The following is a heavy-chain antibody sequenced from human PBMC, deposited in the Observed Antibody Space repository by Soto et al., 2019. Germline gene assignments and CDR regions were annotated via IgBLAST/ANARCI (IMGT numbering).Heavy chain of an antibody. D-gene: IGHD3-10*01. CDR3: ARGRGRGWFDP. J-gene: IGHJ5*02. Sequence: QVQLQQWGAGLLKPSETLSLTCAVYGGSFSGYYWSWIRQPPGKGLEWIGEINHSGSTNYNPSLTRLVTISVDTSKNQFSVKRSSVTAAGTAVYYCARGRGRGWFDPWGQGTLVTVSS. CDR2: INHSGST. CDR1: GGSFSGYY. V-gene: IGHV4-34*01.